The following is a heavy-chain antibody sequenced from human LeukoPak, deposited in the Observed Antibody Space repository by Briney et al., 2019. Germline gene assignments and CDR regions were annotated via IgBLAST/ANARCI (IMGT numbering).Heavy chain of an antibody. D-gene: IGHD4-17*01. Sequence: PGRSLRLSCAASGFTFSSYGMHWVRQAPGKGLEWVAVIWYDGSNKYYADSVKGRFTISRDNSKNTLYLQMNSLRAEDTAVYYCARESYGDYVGYWFDPWGRGTLSPSPQ. J-gene: IGHJ5*02. CDR1: GFTFSSYG. CDR2: IWYDGSNK. CDR3: ARESYGDYVGYWFDP. V-gene: IGHV3-33*01.